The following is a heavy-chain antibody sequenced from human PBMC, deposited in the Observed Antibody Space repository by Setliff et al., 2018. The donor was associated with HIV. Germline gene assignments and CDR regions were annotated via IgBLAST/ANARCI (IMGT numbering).Heavy chain of an antibody. J-gene: IGHJ4*02. Sequence: SETLSLTCTVSGGSISGYFWNWIRQPPGKGLEWLGYMSFSANSNYNPSLKNRITISIDTSKNQFSLRLKSVTAADAAIYYCARGAGAFGAKLDSWGQGSLVTVSS. CDR3: ARGAGAFGAKLDS. CDR1: GGSISGYF. D-gene: IGHD3-10*01. V-gene: IGHV4-59*01. CDR2: MSFSANS.